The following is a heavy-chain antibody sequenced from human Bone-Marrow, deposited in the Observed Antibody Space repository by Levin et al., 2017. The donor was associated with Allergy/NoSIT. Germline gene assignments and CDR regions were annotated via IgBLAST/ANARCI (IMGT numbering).Heavy chain of an antibody. CDR2: IKQDGSEK. CDR3: ARIYDGSGYYSGVGTFDM. D-gene: IGHD3-22*01. Sequence: GGSLRLSCAASVFTFDAYFMTWVRQAPGKGLEWVASIKQDGSEKYYVDSVKGRFSISRDNAENSLYLQMNSLRAEDQAVYYCARIYDGSGYYSGVGTFDMWGQGTMVTVSS. CDR1: VFTFDAYF. V-gene: IGHV3-7*01. J-gene: IGHJ3*02.